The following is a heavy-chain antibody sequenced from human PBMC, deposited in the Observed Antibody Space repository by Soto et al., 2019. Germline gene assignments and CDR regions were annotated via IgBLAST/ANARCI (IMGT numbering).Heavy chain of an antibody. CDR2: IYYSGST. CDR3: ARRHGPFDF. Sequence: LETLPLTCTFSGGSIISYYWSWIRQPPGKGLEWIGYIYYSGSTSYNPSLKSRVTISVDTSKNQFSLKLSSVTAADTAVYYCARRHGPFDFWGQGTLVTVSS. V-gene: IGHV4-59*01. CDR1: GGSIISYY. J-gene: IGHJ4*02.